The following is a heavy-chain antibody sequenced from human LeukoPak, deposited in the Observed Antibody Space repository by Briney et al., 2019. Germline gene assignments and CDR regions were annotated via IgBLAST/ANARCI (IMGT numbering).Heavy chain of an antibody. V-gene: IGHV1-69*13. CDR1: GGTFSSYA. J-gene: IGHJ4*02. Sequence: ASVKVSCKASGGTFSSYAISWVRQAPGQGLEWMGGIVPIFGTANYAQKFQGRVTITADESTSTAYMELSSLRSEDTAVYYCAVLVVVAATPFDYWGQGTLDTVSS. CDR3: AVLVVVAATPFDY. D-gene: IGHD2-15*01. CDR2: IVPIFGTA.